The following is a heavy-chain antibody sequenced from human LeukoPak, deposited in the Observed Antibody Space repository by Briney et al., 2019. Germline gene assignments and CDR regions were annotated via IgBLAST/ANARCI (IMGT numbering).Heavy chain of an antibody. CDR2: LFHTGNT. Sequence: SETLSLTCIVSGGSIRNYDWSWIRQSPGKGLEWIGDLFHTGNTNYNASLKSRVTMSGDTPKNQFSLNLRSVTAADTAIYYCVRVGGSPLGALDIWGQGTMVTVSS. J-gene: IGHJ3*02. CDR1: GGSIRNYD. V-gene: IGHV4-59*01. CDR3: VRVGGSPLGALDI. D-gene: IGHD1-14*01.